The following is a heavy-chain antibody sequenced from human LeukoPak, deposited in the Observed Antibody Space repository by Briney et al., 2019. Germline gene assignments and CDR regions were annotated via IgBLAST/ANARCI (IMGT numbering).Heavy chain of an antibody. V-gene: IGHV4-39*01. D-gene: IGHD3-10*01. Sequence: SETLSLTCTVSGGSVNSSSYYWGWIRQPPGKGLEWIGSVYYSGSTYYNPSLKSRVTTSVDTSKNQFSLKLSSVTAADTAVYYCARQGSGSYYPNWFDPWGQGTLVTVSS. J-gene: IGHJ5*02. CDR2: VYYSGST. CDR1: GGSVNSSSYY. CDR3: ARQGSGSYYPNWFDP.